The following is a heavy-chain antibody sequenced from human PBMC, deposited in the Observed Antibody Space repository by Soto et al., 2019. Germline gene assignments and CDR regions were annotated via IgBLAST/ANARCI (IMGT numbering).Heavy chain of an antibody. CDR3: ARVGHNWSYEATTYYYYGMDV. CDR2: TYYRSKWYN. Sequence: SQTLSLTCAISGDSVSSNSAAWNWIRQSPSRGLEWLGRTYYRSKWYNDYAVSVKSRITINPDTSKNQFSLQLNSVTPEDTAVYYCARVGHNWSYEATTYYYYGMDVWGQGTTVTVSS. CDR1: GDSVSSNSAA. V-gene: IGHV6-1*01. J-gene: IGHJ6*02. D-gene: IGHD1-7*01.